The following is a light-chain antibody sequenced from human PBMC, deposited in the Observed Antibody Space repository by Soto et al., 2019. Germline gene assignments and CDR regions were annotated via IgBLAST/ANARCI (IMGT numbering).Light chain of an antibody. CDR1: QGVSDW. CDR2: GSS. V-gene: IGKV1-12*01. CDR3: QQANSYPWT. Sequence: DIQMTQSPSSVSASVGDSVTITCRASQGVSDWVAWYQQKPGEAPKLLIYGSSSLLSGVPSRFSGTRSGTDFNLTISRMQPEDFATYYCQQANSYPWTLGQGTKVDSK. J-gene: IGKJ1*01.